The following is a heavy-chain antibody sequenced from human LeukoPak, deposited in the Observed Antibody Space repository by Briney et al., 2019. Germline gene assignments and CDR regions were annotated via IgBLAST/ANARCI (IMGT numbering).Heavy chain of an antibody. CDR2: INWNGGST. V-gene: IGHV3-20*04. Sequence: PGGSLRLSCAASGFTFDDYGMSWVRQAPGKGLEWVSGINWNGGSTGYADSVKGRFTISRDNAKNSLYLQMNSLRAEDTALYYCARYTMIVVVSDAFDIWGQGTMATVSS. D-gene: IGHD3-22*01. J-gene: IGHJ3*02. CDR3: ARYTMIVVVSDAFDI. CDR1: GFTFDDYG.